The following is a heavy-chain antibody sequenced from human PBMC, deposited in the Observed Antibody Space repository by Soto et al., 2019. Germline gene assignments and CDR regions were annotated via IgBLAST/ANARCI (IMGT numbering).Heavy chain of an antibody. J-gene: IGHJ4*02. CDR1: GFSFSNYD. V-gene: IGHV3-21*01. D-gene: IGHD6-13*01. CDR3: AREWAAAFDY. Sequence: PGGSLRLSCAASGFSFSNYDMSWVRQAPGKGLEWVSSISSSSSYIYYADSVKGRFTISRDNAKNSLYLQMNSLRAEDTAVYYCAREWAAAFDYWGQGTLVTVSS. CDR2: ISSSSSYI.